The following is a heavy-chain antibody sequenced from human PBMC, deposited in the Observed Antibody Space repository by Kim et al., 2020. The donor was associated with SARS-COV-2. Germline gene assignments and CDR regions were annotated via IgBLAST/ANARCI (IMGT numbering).Heavy chain of an antibody. CDR3: AREKWDIVVVGAAPYGMDG. J-gene: IGHJ6*02. CDR1: GFTFSSYE. Sequence: GGSLRLSCAASGFTFSSYEMNWVRQAPGKGLEWVSYISSSGSTIYYADSVKGRFTITRDNAKNSLYLQMNSLRAEDTAVYYCAREKWDIVVVGAAPYGMDGWGQGTTVTVAS. V-gene: IGHV3-48*03. D-gene: IGHD2-15*01. CDR2: ISSSGSTI.